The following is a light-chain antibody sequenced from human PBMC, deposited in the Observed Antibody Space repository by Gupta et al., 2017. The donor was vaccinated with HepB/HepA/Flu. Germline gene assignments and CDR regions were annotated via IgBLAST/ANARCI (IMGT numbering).Light chain of an antibody. CDR2: KAS. CDR1: QSISSW. J-gene: IGKJ1*01. CDR3: QQDNSYSGT. Sequence: TLSASVGDRVTITCRASQSISSWLAWYQQKPGKAPKLLIYKASSLESGVPSRFSGSGSGTEFTLTISSLQPDDFATYYCQQDNSYSGTFGQGTKVEIK. V-gene: IGKV1-5*03.